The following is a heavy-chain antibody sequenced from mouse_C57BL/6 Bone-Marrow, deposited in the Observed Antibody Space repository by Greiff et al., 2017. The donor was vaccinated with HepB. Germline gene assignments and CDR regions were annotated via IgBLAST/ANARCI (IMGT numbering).Heavy chain of an antibody. Sequence: EVQLVESGPGLAKPSQTLSLTCSVTGYSITSYYWNWIRKFPGNKLEYMGYISYSGSTYYNPSLKSRISINRDTSKNQYYLQLNSVTTEDTATYYCARGGYAMDYWGQGTSVTVSS. V-gene: IGHV3-8*01. CDR2: ISYSGST. CDR3: ARGGYAMDY. CDR1: GYSITSYY. J-gene: IGHJ4*01.